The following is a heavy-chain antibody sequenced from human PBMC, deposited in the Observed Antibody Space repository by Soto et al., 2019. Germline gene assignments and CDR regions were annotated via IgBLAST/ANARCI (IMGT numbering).Heavy chain of an antibody. CDR1: RLTFCSYS. Sequence: PGGALRLSCAASRLTFCSYSMNWVRQAPGKGLEWVSYISSSSSTIYYADSVKGRFTISRDNSKNTLYLQMSSLRVEDTAVYYCAKDRLAGNFDYWGQGTQVTVSS. CDR2: ISSSSSTI. CDR3: AKDRLAGNFDY. J-gene: IGHJ4*02. V-gene: IGHV3-48*01.